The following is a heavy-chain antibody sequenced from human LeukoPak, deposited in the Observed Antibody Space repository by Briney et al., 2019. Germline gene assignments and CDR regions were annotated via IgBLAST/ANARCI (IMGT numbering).Heavy chain of an antibody. Sequence: SETLSLTCAVSGYSISSGYYWGWIRQPPGKGLEWIGSIYHSGSTYYNPSLKSRVTISVDTSKNQFSLKLSSVTAADTAVYYCASTYCSSTSCSLNAFDIWGQGTMVTVFS. J-gene: IGHJ3*02. CDR1: GYSISSGYY. V-gene: IGHV4-38-2*01. CDR2: IYHSGST. D-gene: IGHD2-2*01. CDR3: ASTYCSSTSCSLNAFDI.